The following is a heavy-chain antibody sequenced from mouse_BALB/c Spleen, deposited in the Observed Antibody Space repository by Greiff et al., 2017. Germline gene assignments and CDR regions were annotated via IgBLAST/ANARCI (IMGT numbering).Heavy chain of an antibody. V-gene: IGHV1-7*01. CDR2: INPSTGYT. J-gene: IGHJ3*01. Sequence: QVHVKQSGAELAKPGASVKMSCKASGYTFTSYWMHWVKQRPGQGLEWIGYINPSTGYTEYNQKFKDKATLTADKSSSTAYMQLSSLTSEDSAVYYCARKGDYGSFAYWGQGTLVTVSA. CDR1: GYTFTSYW. CDR3: ARKGDYGSFAY. D-gene: IGHD1-2*01.